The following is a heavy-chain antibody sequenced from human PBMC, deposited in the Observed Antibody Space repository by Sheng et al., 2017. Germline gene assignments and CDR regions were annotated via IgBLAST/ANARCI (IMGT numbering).Heavy chain of an antibody. Sequence: QVQLQQWGAGLLKPSETLSLTCAVYGESFSGYYWSWIRQPPGKGLEWIGEINHSGSTNYNPSLKSRVTISVDTSKNQFSLKLSSVTAADTAVYYCARHLPQSGSYFDYWGQGTLVTVSS. CDR2: INHSGST. D-gene: IGHD5-12*01. J-gene: IGHJ4*02. CDR1: GESFSGYY. V-gene: IGHV4-34*01. CDR3: ARHLPQSGSYFDY.